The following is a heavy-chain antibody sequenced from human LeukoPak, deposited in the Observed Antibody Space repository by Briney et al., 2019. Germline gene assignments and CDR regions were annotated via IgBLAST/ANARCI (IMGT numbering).Heavy chain of an antibody. CDR1: GFTFSSYA. CDR2: ISGSGGST. Sequence: GGSLRLSCAASGFTFSSYAMSWVRQAPGKGLEWVSAISGSGGSTYYADSVKGRFTISRDNSKNTLYLQMNSLRAEDTAMYYCAKDSAYYYDSSGYYYDWGQGTLVTVSS. CDR3: AKDSAYYYDSSGYYYD. J-gene: IGHJ4*02. V-gene: IGHV3-23*01. D-gene: IGHD3-22*01.